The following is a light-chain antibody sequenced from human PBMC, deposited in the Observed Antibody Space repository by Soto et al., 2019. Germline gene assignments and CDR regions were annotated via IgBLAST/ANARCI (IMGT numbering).Light chain of an antibody. J-gene: IGLJ1*01. CDR2: DVS. Sequence: QSALTQPASVSGSPGQSITISCTGTSSDVESYNLVSWYQQHPGKAPKVMIYDVSKRPSGVPDCFSGSKSGNTASLTLSGLQAEDEADYYCCSYAGSYTFYVFGTGTKVTVL. CDR3: CSYAGSYTFYV. CDR1: SSDVESYNL. V-gene: IGLV2-23*02.